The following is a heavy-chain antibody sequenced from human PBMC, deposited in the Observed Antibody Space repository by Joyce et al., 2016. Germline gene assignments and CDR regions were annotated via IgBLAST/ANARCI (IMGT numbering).Heavy chain of an antibody. V-gene: IGHV1-8*01. CDR1: GYTFPSFD. CDR2: MNPNSGST. J-gene: IGHJ4*02. CDR3: ARWGDSRGFMFDS. D-gene: IGHD3-22*01. Sequence: QVQLVQSGAEVKRPGASVKISCKASGYTFPSFDINWVRQATGQGLEWMGWMNPNSGSTGYAQKFQGRVTMTRSTSISTVYVELSSLRSEDTAVYYCARWGDSRGFMFDSWGQGTLVTVSS.